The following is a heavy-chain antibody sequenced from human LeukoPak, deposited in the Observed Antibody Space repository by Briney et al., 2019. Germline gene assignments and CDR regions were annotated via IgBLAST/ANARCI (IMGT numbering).Heavy chain of an antibody. D-gene: IGHD3-3*01. Sequence: ASVKVSCKASGYTFTRYHIHWVRQAPGQGLEWMGVINPSGGPATYAQKFQGRVTLTRDTSISTAYMELSRLRSDDTAVYYCARDRRIFGVGSSPYDYWGQGTLVTVSS. CDR2: INPSGGPA. CDR3: ARDRRIFGVGSSPYDY. J-gene: IGHJ4*02. CDR1: GYTFTRYH. V-gene: IGHV1-46*01.